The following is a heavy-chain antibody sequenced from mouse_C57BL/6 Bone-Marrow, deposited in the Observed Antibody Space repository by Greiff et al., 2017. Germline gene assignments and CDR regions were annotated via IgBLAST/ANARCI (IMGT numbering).Heavy chain of an antibody. CDR3: ARGDSSYPYYYAMDY. CDR1: GYTFTSYW. J-gene: IGHJ4*01. Sequence: QVQLQQPGAELVRPGSSVKLSCKASGYTFTSYWLPWVKQRPIQGLEWIGNIDPSDSETHYNQKFKDKATLTVDKSSSTAYMQLSSLTSEDSAVYYCARGDSSYPYYYAMDYWGQGTSVTVSS. D-gene: IGHD1-1*01. CDR2: IDPSDSET. V-gene: IGHV1-52*01.